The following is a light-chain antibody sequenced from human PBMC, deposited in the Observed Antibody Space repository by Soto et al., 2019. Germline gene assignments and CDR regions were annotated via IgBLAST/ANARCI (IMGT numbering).Light chain of an antibody. CDR2: DVS. V-gene: IGLV2-14*03. CDR1: SSDVGGYNY. CDR3: RTFTGRSTLYF. J-gene: IGLJ1*01. Sequence: QSVLTQPASVSGSPGQSITISCTGTSSDVGGYNYVSWYQQHPGKAPKLIIYDVSNRPSGVFHHFSGSISVNTVSRTFFWLQVEDEADYYIRTFTGRSTLYFFVTGTRSPT.